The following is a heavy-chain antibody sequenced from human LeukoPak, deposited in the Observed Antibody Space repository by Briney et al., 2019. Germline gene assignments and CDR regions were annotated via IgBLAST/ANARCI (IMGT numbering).Heavy chain of an antibody. J-gene: IGHJ3*02. CDR3: ARRYQLLVINDAFDI. CDR2: IYYSGST. Sequence: SETLSLTCTVSGGSISNYYWSWIRQPPGKGLEWIGYIYYSGSTNYSPSLKSRVTISVDTSKNQFSLNLSSVTAADTAVYYCARRYQLLVINDAFDIWGQGTMVTVSS. CDR1: GGSISNYY. V-gene: IGHV4-59*12. D-gene: IGHD2-2*01.